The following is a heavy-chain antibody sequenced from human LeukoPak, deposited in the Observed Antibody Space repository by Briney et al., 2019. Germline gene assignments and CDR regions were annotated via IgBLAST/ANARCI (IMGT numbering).Heavy chain of an antibody. J-gene: IGHJ5*02. CDR1: GYTFTSYY. CDR2: INPSGYIT. CDR3: ARDWESYSTRSYWFNP. D-gene: IGHD1-26*01. V-gene: IGHV1-46*01. Sequence: GASVKVSCKASGYTFTSYYMHWVRQAPGQGLEWMGIINPSGYITSYAQKFQGRVTMTRDTSTSTVYMELSSLRSEDTAVYYCARDWESYSTRSYWFNPWGQGTLVTVSS.